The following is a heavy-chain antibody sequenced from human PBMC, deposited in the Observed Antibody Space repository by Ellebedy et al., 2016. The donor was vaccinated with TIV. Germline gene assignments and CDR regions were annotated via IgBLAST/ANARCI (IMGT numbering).Heavy chain of an antibody. J-gene: IGHJ4*02. D-gene: IGHD2-2*02. CDR2: IKQDGSNT. V-gene: IGHV3-7*01. CDR1: GFTFSHAS. Sequence: PGGSLRLSCAAYGFTFSHASMSWVRQAPGKGLEWVANIKQDGSNTYYVDSVKVRFTISRDNAKNSLYLQMNSLRADDTAVYYCARSPYTGYSDLGFDYWGQGSLVTVSS. CDR3: ARSPYTGYSDLGFDY.